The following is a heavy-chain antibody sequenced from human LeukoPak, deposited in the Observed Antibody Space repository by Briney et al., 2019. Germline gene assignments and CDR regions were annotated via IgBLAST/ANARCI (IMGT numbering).Heavy chain of an antibody. CDR1: GYSFTSYW. Sequence: GESLKISCKGSGYSFTSYWIGWVRQMPGKGLEWMGIIYPGDSDTRYSPSFQGQVTISADKSISTAYLQWNSLKASDTAMYYCAKIDRTYCSRSSCYALDSWGQGTLVTVSS. V-gene: IGHV5-51*01. D-gene: IGHD2-2*01. CDR2: IYPGDSDT. CDR3: AKIDRTYCSRSSCYALDS. J-gene: IGHJ4*02.